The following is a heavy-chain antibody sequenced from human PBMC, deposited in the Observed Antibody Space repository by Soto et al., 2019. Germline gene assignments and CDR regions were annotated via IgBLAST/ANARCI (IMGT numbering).Heavy chain of an antibody. CDR2: DYYSGRT. CDR1: GGSVSSGSYY. V-gene: IGHV4-61*01. Sequence: QVQLQESGPGLVKPSETLSLTCTVSGGSVSSGSYYWSWIRQPPGKGLEWSGYDYYSGRTNYHPPRMMRDTMFVNHSKNLFALTLSSVTAADTAVYYCAITYSGERNFECWGQGTLVSVSS. CDR3: AITYSGERNFEC. D-gene: IGHD2-21*01. J-gene: IGHJ4*02.